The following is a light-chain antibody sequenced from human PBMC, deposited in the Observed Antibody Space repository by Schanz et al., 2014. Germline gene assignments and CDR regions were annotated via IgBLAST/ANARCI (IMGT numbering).Light chain of an antibody. Sequence: ETVLTQSPATLSVSPGERATLSCRASQSVSSNLAWYQQRPGQAPRLLIYGASRRATGIPDRFSGSGSGTDFTLTISRLEPEDFAVYYCQHYSLSPLFGQGTKVDI. CDR1: QSVSSN. CDR2: GAS. CDR3: QHYSLSPL. V-gene: IGKV3-20*01. J-gene: IGKJ1*01.